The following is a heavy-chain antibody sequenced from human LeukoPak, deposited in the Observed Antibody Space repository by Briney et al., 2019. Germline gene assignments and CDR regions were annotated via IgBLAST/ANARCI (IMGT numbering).Heavy chain of an antibody. D-gene: IGHD3-22*01. Sequence: GGSLRLSCAASGFTFSSYSMNWVRQAPGKGLEWVSSISSSSSYIYYADSVKGRFTISRDNAKNSLYLQMNSLRAEDTAVYYCARLGKYYDSSGYYVDYFDYWGQGTLVTVSS. J-gene: IGHJ4*02. CDR3: ARLGKYYDSSGYYVDYFDY. CDR2: ISSSSSYI. V-gene: IGHV3-21*01. CDR1: GFTFSSYS.